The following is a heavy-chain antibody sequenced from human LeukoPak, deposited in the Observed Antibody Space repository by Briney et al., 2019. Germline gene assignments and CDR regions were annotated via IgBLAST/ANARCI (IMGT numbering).Heavy chain of an antibody. CDR3: VRYIGGSGDWFDP. CDR1: GFTFSDYY. CDR2: IYYSGTT. Sequence: PGGSLRLSCAASGFTFSDYYMSWIRQPPGKGLEWIATIYYSGTTYYSPSLNSRVTISVDTSKNQFSLRLDSVTDADTAVYYCVRYIGGSGDWFDPWGQGTLVTVSS. D-gene: IGHD3-10*01. J-gene: IGHJ5*02. V-gene: IGHV4-38-2*01.